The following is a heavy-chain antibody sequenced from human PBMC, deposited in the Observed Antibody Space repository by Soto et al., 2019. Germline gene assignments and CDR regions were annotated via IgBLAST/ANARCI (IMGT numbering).Heavy chain of an antibody. CDR2: IYYSGST. Sequence: QVQLQESGPGLVKPSETLSLTCTVSGGSISSYYWSWIRQPPGKGLEWIGYIYYSGSTNYNPSLKSRVTISVDTSKNQFSLKLSSVTAADTAVYYCARASSAAAGYFDYWGQGTLVTVSS. CDR1: GGSISSYY. CDR3: ARASSAAAGYFDY. D-gene: IGHD6-13*01. J-gene: IGHJ4*02. V-gene: IGHV4-59*01.